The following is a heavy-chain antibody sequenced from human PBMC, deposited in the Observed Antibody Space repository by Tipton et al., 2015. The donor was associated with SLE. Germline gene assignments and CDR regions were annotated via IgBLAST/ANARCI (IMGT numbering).Heavy chain of an antibody. D-gene: IGHD3-16*01. V-gene: IGHV3-69-1*01. Sequence: SLRLSCAASGFIFSDYSMNWVRQAPGKGLEWVSSISSSGSAFYSDSVKGRFTSSRDNSKNTLYLHMNNVRPADTAVYYCARDGGRVAGGNYYYYYYMDVWGKGTTVTVSS. J-gene: IGHJ6*03. CDR1: GFIFSDYS. CDR3: ARDGGRVAGGNYYYYYYMDV. CDR2: ISSSGSA.